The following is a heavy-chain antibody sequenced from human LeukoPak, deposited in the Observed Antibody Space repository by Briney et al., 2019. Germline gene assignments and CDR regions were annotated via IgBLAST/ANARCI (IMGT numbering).Heavy chain of an antibody. J-gene: IGHJ4*02. D-gene: IGHD6-6*01. CDR3: ARDPMDSSSPPFDY. V-gene: IGHV3-7*01. CDR2: IKQDGSEK. CDR1: RFTFSSYW. Sequence: GGSLRLSCAASRFTFSSYWMSWVRQAPGKGLEWVSNIKQDGSEKYYVDSVKGRFTISRDNAKNSLYLQMNSLRAEDTAVYYCARDPMDSSSPPFDYWGQGTLVTVSS.